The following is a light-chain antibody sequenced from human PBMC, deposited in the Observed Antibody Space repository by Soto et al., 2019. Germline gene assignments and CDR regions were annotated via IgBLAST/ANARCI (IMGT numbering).Light chain of an antibody. CDR3: QQYGNSPPFT. Sequence: EIVLTQSPGTLSLSPGERATLSCRASQSVSSSYLAWYQQKPGQAPRLLIYGASSRATGIPDRFSGSGSGTDFTLNINRLEPEDFAVYFCQQYGNSPPFTFGQGTKVDIK. CDR2: GAS. CDR1: QSVSSSY. J-gene: IGKJ2*01. V-gene: IGKV3-20*01.